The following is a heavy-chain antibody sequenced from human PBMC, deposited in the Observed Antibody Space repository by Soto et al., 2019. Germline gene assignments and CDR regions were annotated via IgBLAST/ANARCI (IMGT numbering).Heavy chain of an antibody. D-gene: IGHD3-22*01. J-gene: IGHJ5*02. V-gene: IGHV4-61*01. CDR3: ARDNYDSGGYYDNWFDP. CDR2: IYYSGST. CDR1: GGSVISGSYY. Sequence: SETLSLTCTVSGGSVISGSYYWSWIRQAPGKGLEWIGYIYYSGSTNYNPSLKSRVTISVDTSKNQFSLKLSSVTAADTAVYYCARDNYDSGGYYDNWFDPWGQGTLVTVSS.